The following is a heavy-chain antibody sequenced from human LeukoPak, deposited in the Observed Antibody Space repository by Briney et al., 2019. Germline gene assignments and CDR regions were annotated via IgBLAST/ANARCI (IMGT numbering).Heavy chain of an antibody. J-gene: IGHJ4*02. CDR2: ISGSGRTM. CDR1: GFNFSSYE. CDR3: ARGGLYGYDVFDY. V-gene: IGHV3-48*03. Sequence: QAGGSLRLSCAASGFNFSSYEMNWVRQAPGKGLEWVSYISGSGRTMSYADSVKGRFTISRDNAKNSLYLQMNSLRVEDTAVYHCARGGLYGYDVFDYWGQGTLVTVSS. D-gene: IGHD5-12*01.